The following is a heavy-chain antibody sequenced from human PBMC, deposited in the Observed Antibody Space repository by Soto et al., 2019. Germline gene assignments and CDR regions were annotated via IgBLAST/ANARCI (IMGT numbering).Heavy chain of an antibody. CDR3: ARDRPNTVTIGWYFDL. J-gene: IGHJ2*01. CDR2: ISYDGSNK. CDR1: GFTFSSYA. V-gene: IGHV3-30-3*01. Sequence: QVQLVESGGGVVQPGRSLRLSCAASGFTFSSYAMHWVRQAPGKGLEWVAVISYDGSNKYYADSVKGRFTISRDNSKNTLYLQMNSLRAEDTAVYYCARDRPNTVTIGWYFDLWGRGTLVTVSS. D-gene: IGHD4-17*01.